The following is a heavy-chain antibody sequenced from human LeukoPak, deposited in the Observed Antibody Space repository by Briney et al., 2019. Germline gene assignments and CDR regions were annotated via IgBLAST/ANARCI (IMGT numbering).Heavy chain of an antibody. CDR3: AKDSSEKPGYAFDI. D-gene: IGHD3-3*01. CDR2: ISWNSGSI. V-gene: IGHV3-9*01. J-gene: IGHJ3*02. CDR1: GFTFDDYG. Sequence: GGSLRLSCAASGFTFDDYGMHWVRQAPGKGLEWVSGISWNSGSIGYADSVKGRFTISRDNAKNSLYLQMNSLRAEDTALYYCAKDSSEKPGYAFDIWGQGTMVTVSS.